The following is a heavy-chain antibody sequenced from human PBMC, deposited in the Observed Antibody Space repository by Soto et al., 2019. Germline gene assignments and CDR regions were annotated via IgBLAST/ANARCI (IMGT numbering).Heavy chain of an antibody. CDR3: AKDRDRYYHYGMDV. J-gene: IGHJ6*02. D-gene: IGHD3-10*01. CDR2: ISYDGSNK. CDR1: GFTFSSYG. Sequence: QVQLVESGGGVVQPGRSLRLSCAASGFTFSSYGMHWVRQAPGKGLEWVAVISYDGSNKYYADSVKGRFTISRDNSKNTMYLQMNSLRAEDTAVYYCAKDRDRYYHYGMDVWGQGTTVTVSS. V-gene: IGHV3-30*18.